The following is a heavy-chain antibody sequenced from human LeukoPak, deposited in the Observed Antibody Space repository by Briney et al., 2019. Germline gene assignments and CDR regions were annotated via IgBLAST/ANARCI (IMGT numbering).Heavy chain of an antibody. V-gene: IGHV4-59*01. CDR1: GGSISSYY. D-gene: IGHD2-2*01. J-gene: IGHJ4*02. CDR3: ARVRVPDYFDY. Sequence: NPSETLSLTCTVSGGSISSYYWSWIRQPPGKGLEWIGYIYYSGSTNYKPSLKSRVTISVDTSKNQFSLKLSSVTAADTAVYYCARVRVPDYFDYWGQGTLVTVS. CDR2: IYYSGST.